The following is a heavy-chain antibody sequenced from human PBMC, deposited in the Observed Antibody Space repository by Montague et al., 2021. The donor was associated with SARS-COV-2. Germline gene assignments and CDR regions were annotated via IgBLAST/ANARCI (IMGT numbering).Heavy chain of an antibody. CDR2: TYYRSKWYN. Sequence: CAISGDSDSSNIATWNWIRQSPSRGLEWLGRTYYRSKWYNDYAVSVKSRVIINPDTSNNRISLQLNSVTPEDMAVYYCARAYCGGDCYFYWYFDLWGRGTLVTVSS. CDR1: GDSDSSNIAT. CDR3: ARAYCGGDCYFYWYFDL. J-gene: IGHJ2*01. D-gene: IGHD2-21*02. V-gene: IGHV6-1*01.